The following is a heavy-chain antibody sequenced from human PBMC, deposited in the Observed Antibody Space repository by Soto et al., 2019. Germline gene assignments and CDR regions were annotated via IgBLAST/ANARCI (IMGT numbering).Heavy chain of an antibody. CDR2: IYYSGST. J-gene: IGHJ5*02. CDR3: ARVRDYYDSSGYLNWFDP. D-gene: IGHD3-22*01. CDR1: GGSVSSGSYY. V-gene: IGHV4-61*01. Sequence: SETLSLTCTVSGGSVSSGSYYWSWIRQPPGKGLEWIGYIYYSGSTNYNPSLKSRVTISVDTSKNQFSLKLSSVTAADTAVYYCARVRDYYDSSGYLNWFDPWG.